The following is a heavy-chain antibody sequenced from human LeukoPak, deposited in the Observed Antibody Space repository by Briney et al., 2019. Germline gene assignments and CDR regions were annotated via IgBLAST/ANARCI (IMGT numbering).Heavy chain of an antibody. CDR3: ANPTPPRAFDI. Sequence: GGSLRLSCAASGFTVSSSYMSWVRQAPGKGLEWVSVFYSGGKTYYTDSVKGRFTISRDNSKNTLYLQMNSLRAEDTAVYYCANPTPPRAFDIWGQGTMVTVSS. CDR2: FYSGGKT. J-gene: IGHJ3*02. V-gene: IGHV3-53*01. CDR1: GFTVSSSY.